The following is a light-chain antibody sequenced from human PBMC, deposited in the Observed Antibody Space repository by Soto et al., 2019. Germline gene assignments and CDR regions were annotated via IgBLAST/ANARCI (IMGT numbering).Light chain of an antibody. CDR3: PQRSNWPIT. Sequence: EIVLTQSPATLSLSPGERATLSCRASQSVSSYLAWCQQKPGQAPRLLIYDASNRATGIPARFSGSGSGTDFTLTISSLEPEDFAVYYCPQRSNWPITFGQRTRPEIK. CDR1: QSVSSY. CDR2: DAS. V-gene: IGKV3-11*01. J-gene: IGKJ5*01.